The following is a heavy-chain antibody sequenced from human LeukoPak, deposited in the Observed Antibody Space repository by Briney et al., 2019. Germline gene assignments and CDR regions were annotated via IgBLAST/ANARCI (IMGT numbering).Heavy chain of an antibody. CDR1: GFTFSSYG. J-gene: IGHJ4*02. CDR2: ISYDGSNK. V-gene: IGHV3-30*18. Sequence: GGSLRLSCAASGFTFSSYGMHWVRQAPGKGLEWVAVISYDGSNKYYADSVKGRFTISRDNSKNTLYLQMNSLRAEDTAVHYCAKGPLAVAAILLVKWGQGTLVTVSS. D-gene: IGHD6-19*01. CDR3: AKGPLAVAAILLVK.